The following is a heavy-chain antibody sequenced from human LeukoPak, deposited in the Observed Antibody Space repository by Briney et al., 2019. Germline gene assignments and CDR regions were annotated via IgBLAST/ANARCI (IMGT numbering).Heavy chain of an antibody. V-gene: IGHV3-33*01. D-gene: IGHD3-22*01. CDR3: ARGQYYYDSSGPGY. CDR1: GFTFSSYG. J-gene: IGHJ4*02. CDR2: IWYDGSNK. Sequence: GGSLRLSCAASGFTFSSYGMHWVRQAPGKGLEWVAVIWYDGSNKYYADPVKGRFTISRDNSKNTLYLQMNSLRAEDTAVYYCARGQYYYDSSGPGYWGQGTLVTVSS.